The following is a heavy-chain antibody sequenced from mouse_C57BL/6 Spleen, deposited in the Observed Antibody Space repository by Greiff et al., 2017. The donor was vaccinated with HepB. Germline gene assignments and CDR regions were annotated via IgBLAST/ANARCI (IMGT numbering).Heavy chain of an antibody. D-gene: IGHD1-1*02. V-gene: IGHV1-26*01. CDR2: INPNNGGT. Sequence: EVKLQQSGPELVKPGASVKISCKASGYTFTDYYMNWVKQSHGKSLEWIGDINPNNGGTSYNQKFKGKATLTVDKSSSTAYMELRSLTSEDSAVYYCAREGVAKGYYAMDYWGQGTSVTVSS. J-gene: IGHJ4*01. CDR3: AREGVAKGYYAMDY. CDR1: GYTFTDYY.